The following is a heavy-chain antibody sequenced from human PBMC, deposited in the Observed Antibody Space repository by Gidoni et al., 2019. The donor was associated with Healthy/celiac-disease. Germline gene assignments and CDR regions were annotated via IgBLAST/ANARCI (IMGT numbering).Heavy chain of an antibody. J-gene: IGHJ4*02. Sequence: GGTTEYAASVKGRFTISRDDSKSIAYLQMNSLKTEDTAVYYCTRDVGWLQFFDYWGQGTLVTVSS. V-gene: IGHV3-49*02. D-gene: IGHD5-12*01. CDR3: TRDVGWLQFFDY. CDR2: GGTT.